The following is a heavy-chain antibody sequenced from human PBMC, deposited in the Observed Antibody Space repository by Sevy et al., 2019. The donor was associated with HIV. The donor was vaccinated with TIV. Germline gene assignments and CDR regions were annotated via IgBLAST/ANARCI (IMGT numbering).Heavy chain of an antibody. J-gene: IGHJ3*02. CDR3: ASLPNNYYDSGGFSGNDAFDI. V-gene: IGHV3-33*01. Sequence: GGSLRLSRAASGFTFSSYGMHWVRQAPGKGLEWVAVIWNDRSNKHYADSVKGRFTISRDNSKNTLYLQMNSLRAEDTAVYYCASLPNNYYDSGGFSGNDAFDIWGQGTMVTVSS. D-gene: IGHD3-22*01. CDR1: GFTFSSYG. CDR2: IWNDRSNK.